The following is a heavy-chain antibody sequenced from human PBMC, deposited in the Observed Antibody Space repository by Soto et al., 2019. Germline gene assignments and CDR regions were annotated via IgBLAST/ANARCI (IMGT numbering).Heavy chain of an antibody. J-gene: IGHJ6*02. CDR1: GYTFTSYG. V-gene: IGHV1-18*04. CDR2: ISAYNGNT. Sequence: GASVKVSCKASGYTFTSYGISWVRQAPGQGLEWMGWISAYNGNTNYAQKLQGRVTMTTDTSTSTAYMELRSLRSDDTAVYYCARDGGKVVVRPYGMDVWGQGTTVTVSS. CDR3: ARDGGKVVVRPYGMDV. D-gene: IGHD3-22*01.